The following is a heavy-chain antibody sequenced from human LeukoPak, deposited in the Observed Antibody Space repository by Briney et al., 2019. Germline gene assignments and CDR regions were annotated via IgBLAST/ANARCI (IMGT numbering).Heavy chain of an antibody. D-gene: IGHD6-13*01. Sequence: PSETLSLTCTVSGGSISSYYWSWIRQPPGKGLEWIGYIYTSGSTNYNPSLKSRVTISVDTSKNQFSLKLSSVTAADAAVYFCARRSSSWYYFEDWGQGTLVTVSS. V-gene: IGHV4-4*09. CDR2: IYTSGST. CDR3: ARRSSSWYYFED. CDR1: GGSISSYY. J-gene: IGHJ4*02.